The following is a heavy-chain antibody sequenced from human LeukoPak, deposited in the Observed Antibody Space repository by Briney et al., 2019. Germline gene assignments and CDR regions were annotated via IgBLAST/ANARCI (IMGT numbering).Heavy chain of an antibody. CDR1: GFTFSSYG. D-gene: IGHD6-19*01. CDR3: ARHLKRPSDYDDY. V-gene: IGHV3-33*01. Sequence: GGSLRLSCAASGFTFSSYGMHWVRQAPGKGLEWVAVIWYDGSNKYYADSVKGRFTISRDNSKNTLYLQMNSLRAEDTAVYYCARHLKRPSDYDDYWGQGTLVTVSS. CDR2: IWYDGSNK. J-gene: IGHJ4*02.